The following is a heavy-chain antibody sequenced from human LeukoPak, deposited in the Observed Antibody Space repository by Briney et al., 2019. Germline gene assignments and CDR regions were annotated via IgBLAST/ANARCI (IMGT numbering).Heavy chain of an antibody. CDR2: IYYSGST. CDR1: GGSISSYY. D-gene: IGHD5-18*01. CDR3: ARASNTAMARPHAFDI. J-gene: IGHJ3*02. Sequence: PSETLSLTCTVSGGSISSYYWSWIRQPPGKGLEWIGYIYYSGSTNYNPSLKSRVTISVDTSKNQFSLKLSSVTAADTAVYYCARASNTAMARPHAFDIWGQGTMVTVSS. V-gene: IGHV4-59*01.